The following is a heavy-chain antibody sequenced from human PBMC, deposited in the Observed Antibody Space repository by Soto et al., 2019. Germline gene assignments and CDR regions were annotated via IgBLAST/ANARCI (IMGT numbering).Heavy chain of an antibody. CDR2: ISSSGSST. D-gene: IGHD6-13*01. J-gene: IGHJ6*02. V-gene: IGHV3-23*01. CDR3: ATDTSTWYGGLDYYAMDV. CDR1: GFTFSSYA. Sequence: EVQLLESGGGLVQPGGSLRLSCAASGFTFSSYAMSWVRQAPGKGLEWVSAISSSGSSTYYADSVKGRFTISRDNSKNTLYLQMNSPRAEDTAVYYCATDTSTWYGGLDYYAMDVWGQGTTVTVS.